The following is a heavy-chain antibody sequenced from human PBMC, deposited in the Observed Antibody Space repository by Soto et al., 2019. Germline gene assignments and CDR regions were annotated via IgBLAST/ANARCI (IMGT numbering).Heavy chain of an antibody. CDR3: ASLVTAAGTIGAYDS. Sequence: QVQLVQSGAEVKKPGSSVKVSCKASGGTFNSYYMSWVRQAPGQGLEWMGGIIPVLRTANYAQKFQGRVTITADESTSTAYMEVSSLRFDDTAVYYCASLVTAAGTIGAYDSWGQGTMVTVSS. D-gene: IGHD6-13*01. V-gene: IGHV1-69*01. CDR2: IIPVLRTA. J-gene: IGHJ3*02. CDR1: GGTFNSYY.